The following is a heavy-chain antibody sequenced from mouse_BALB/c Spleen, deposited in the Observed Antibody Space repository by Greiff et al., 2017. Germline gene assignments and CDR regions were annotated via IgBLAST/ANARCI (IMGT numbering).Heavy chain of an antibody. CDR1: GFTFNTYA. Sequence: GGGLVQPKGSLKLSCAASGFTFNTYAMNWVRQAPGKGLEWVARIRSKSNNYATYYADSVKDRFTISRDDSQSMLYLQMNNLKTEDTAMYYCVRDYDYDVYAMDYWGQGTSVTVSS. J-gene: IGHJ4*01. V-gene: IGHV10-1*02. CDR3: VRDYDYDVYAMDY. D-gene: IGHD2-4*01. CDR2: IRSKSNNYAT.